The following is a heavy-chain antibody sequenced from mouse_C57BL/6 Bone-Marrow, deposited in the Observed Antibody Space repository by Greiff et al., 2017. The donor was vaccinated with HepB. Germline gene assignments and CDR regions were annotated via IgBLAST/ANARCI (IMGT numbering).Heavy chain of an antibody. D-gene: IGHD2-5*01. V-gene: IGHV3-6*01. CDR1: GYSITSGYY. Sequence: EVKLQESGPGLVKPSQSLSLTCSVTGYSITSGYYWNWIRQFPGNKLEWMGYISYDGSNNYNPSLKNRISITRDTSKNQFFLKLNSVTTEDTATYYCASYSIHAMDYWGQGTSVTVSS. J-gene: IGHJ4*01. CDR2: ISYDGSN. CDR3: ASYSIHAMDY.